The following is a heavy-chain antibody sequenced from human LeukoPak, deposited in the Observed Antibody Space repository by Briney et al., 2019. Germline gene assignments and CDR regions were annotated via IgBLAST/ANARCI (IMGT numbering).Heavy chain of an antibody. CDR2: ISGTGVNT. CDR1: GFTFSSYA. CDR3: AKDGTSLVAFDI. J-gene: IGHJ3*02. D-gene: IGHD1-26*01. Sequence: PGGSLRLSCAASGFTFSSYAMSWVRQAPGKGLEWVSAISGTGVNTYYADSVKGRFTISRDNSKNTLYLQMNSLRAEDTAVYYCAKDGTSLVAFDIWGQGTMVTVSS. V-gene: IGHV3-23*01.